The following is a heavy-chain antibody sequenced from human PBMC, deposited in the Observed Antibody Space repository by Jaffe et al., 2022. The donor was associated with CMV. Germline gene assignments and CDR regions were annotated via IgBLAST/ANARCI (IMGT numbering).Heavy chain of an antibody. CDR1: GLTFNNYA. CDR3: GKYPTTGVAAGGTALDH. J-gene: IGHJ4*02. D-gene: IGHD6-13*01. V-gene: IGHV3-23*04. Sequence: EEQLVESGGGLVQPGGSLRLSCAASGLTFNNYAMSWVRQAPGKGLEWVAAISGSGSSTYYLDSVKGRFTVSRDNSQNTLYLEMNILSAEDTAMYYCGKYPTTGVAAGGTALDHWGQGTLVTVSS. CDR2: ISGSGSST.